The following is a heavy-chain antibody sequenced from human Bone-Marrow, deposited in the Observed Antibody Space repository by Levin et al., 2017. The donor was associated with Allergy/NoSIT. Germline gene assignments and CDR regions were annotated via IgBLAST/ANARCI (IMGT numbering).Heavy chain of an antibody. Sequence: SGPTLVKPPQTLTLTCDVSGFALSTSGSGMGWIRQPPGKALEWLALIYWDDDKRYSPSLQSRLTIIQDTSENQVVLTMTDMHPLDTATYYCAHLGTRGSFGIVTDSGWFGRWGQGTLVTVSS. CDR2: IYWDDDK. CDR1: GFALSTSGSG. D-gene: IGHD3-16*01. V-gene: IGHV2-5*02. CDR3: AHLGTRGSFGIVTDSGWFGR. J-gene: IGHJ5*02.